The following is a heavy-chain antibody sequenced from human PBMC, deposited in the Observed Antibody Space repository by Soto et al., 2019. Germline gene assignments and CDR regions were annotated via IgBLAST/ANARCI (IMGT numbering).Heavy chain of an antibody. J-gene: IGHJ6*02. Sequence: PGGSLRLSCAASGFTFSSYSMNWVRQAPGKGLEWVSYISSSSSTIYYADSVKGRFTISRDNAKNSLYLQMNSLRAEDTAVYYCARQTDYGSGSFLPPLGMDVWGQGTTVTVSS. CDR3: ARQTDYGSGSFLPPLGMDV. D-gene: IGHD3-10*01. CDR1: GFTFSSYS. V-gene: IGHV3-48*01. CDR2: ISSSSSTI.